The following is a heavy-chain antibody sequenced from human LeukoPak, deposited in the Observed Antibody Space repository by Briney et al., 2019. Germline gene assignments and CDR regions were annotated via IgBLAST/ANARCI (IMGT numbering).Heavy chain of an antibody. Sequence: PGGSLRLSCAASGFTLSRYWMHWVRRAPGKGLVWVSRINSDGSTTTYADSVEGRFTISRDNAKNTLYLQMNNLRAADTAVYFCARPMSIATAGDYYYGLDVWGQGTTVTVSS. CDR3: ARPMSIATAGDYYYGLDV. CDR2: INSDGSTT. J-gene: IGHJ6*02. D-gene: IGHD6-13*01. CDR1: GFTLSRYW. V-gene: IGHV3-74*01.